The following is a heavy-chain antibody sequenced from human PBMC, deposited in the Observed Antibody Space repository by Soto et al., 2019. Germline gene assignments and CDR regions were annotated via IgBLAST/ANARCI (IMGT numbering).Heavy chain of an antibody. CDR2: IWYDGSNK. J-gene: IGHJ3*02. V-gene: IGHV3-33*07. D-gene: IGHD1-26*01. CDR3: ARGRVATTTSAFDI. Sequence: GGSLRLSCAASGFTFSSYGMYWVRQAPGKGLEWVAVIWYDGSNKYYADSVKGRFTIFRDNSKNTLYLQMNSLRAEDTALYYCARGRVATTTSAFDIWGQGTMVTVSS. CDR1: GFTFSSYG.